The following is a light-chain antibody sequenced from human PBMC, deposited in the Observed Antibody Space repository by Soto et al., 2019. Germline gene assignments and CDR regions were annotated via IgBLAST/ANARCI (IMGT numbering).Light chain of an antibody. J-gene: IGLJ2*01. Sequence: QSVLIQPRSVSGSPGQSVTISCTGTSSDVGSYNYVSWYQQHPGKAPKLMIYDVSKRPSGVPDRFSGSKSGNTASLTISGLQAEDEADYYCCSYAGSYTLVVFGGGTKLTVL. CDR3: CSYAGSYTLVV. CDR2: DVS. CDR1: SSDVGSYNY. V-gene: IGLV2-11*01.